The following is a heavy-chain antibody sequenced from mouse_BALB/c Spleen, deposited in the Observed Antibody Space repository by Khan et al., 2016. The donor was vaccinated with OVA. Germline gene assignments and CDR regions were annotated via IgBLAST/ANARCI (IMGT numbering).Heavy chain of an antibody. CDR3: AKGVWSYYYALDY. CDR2: IWGGGST. J-gene: IGHJ4*01. V-gene: IGHV2-6-5*01. CDR1: GFSLTDYG. Sequence: VQLQESGPGLVAPSQSLSITCTVSGFSLTDYGVSWIRQPPGKGLEWLGVIWGGGSTYYNSALKSRLGISKDNSKSQVFLKMSSLQTDDTAMYYCAKGVWSYYYALDYWGQGTSVTVSS.